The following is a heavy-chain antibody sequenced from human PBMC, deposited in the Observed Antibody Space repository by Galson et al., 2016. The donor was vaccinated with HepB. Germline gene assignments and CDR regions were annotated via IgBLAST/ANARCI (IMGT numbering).Heavy chain of an antibody. Sequence: SLRLSCAASGFTFSSYGMHWVRQAPGKGLEWVAVIWYDGSNEYYADSVKGRFTSSRDNSRNTLYLQMNSLRAEDTAVYYCAREGDSGSYYVLDYWGQGTLVTVSS. CDR1: GFTFSSYG. CDR3: AREGDSGSYYVLDY. V-gene: IGHV3-33*01. CDR2: IWYDGSNE. J-gene: IGHJ4*02. D-gene: IGHD1-26*01.